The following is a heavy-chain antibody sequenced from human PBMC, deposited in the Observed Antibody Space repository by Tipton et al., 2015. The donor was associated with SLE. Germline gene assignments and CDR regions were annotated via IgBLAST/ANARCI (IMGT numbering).Heavy chain of an antibody. V-gene: IGHV4-39*01. CDR2: IYYSGNT. CDR1: SGSISSSSYY. J-gene: IGHJ3*01. D-gene: IGHD2/OR15-2a*01. CDR3: ARHASFTFLGAFDV. Sequence: TLSLTCTVSSGSISSSSYYWGWIRQPPGKGLEWIGSIYYSGNTYYNPSLKSRVTISADTSKKQFSLSLSSVTAADTAVYYCARHASFTFLGAFDVWGQGTMITVSS.